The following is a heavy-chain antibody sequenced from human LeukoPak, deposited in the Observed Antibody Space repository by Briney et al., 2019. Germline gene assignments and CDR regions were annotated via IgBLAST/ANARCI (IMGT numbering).Heavy chain of an antibody. CDR2: ISSSGSYI. D-gene: IGHD2-2*01. J-gene: IGHJ4*02. CDR3: AKGLVGDDY. Sequence: GGSLRLSCSASGFTFSSYSMNWVRQAPGKGLEWVSSISSSGSYIFYANSVKGRFTISRDNAKNSLYLQMNSLRAEDTAVYYCAKGLVGDDYWGQGTLVTVSS. CDR1: GFTFSSYS. V-gene: IGHV3-21*04.